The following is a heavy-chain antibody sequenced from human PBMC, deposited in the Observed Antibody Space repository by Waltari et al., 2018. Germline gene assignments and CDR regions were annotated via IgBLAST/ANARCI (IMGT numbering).Heavy chain of an antibody. CDR2: IHLSGGST. V-gene: IGHV3-20*01. Sequence: EVQLVESGGGVVRPGGSLRLSCAASGSTFAQSGMGCVCPVPGKGREWVSHIHLSGGSTGYAGSVKGRFTISRDNAKQSLYLEMNSLRVEDTALYHCTRDRHDFWSGPNWFDPWGQGTLVTVSS. CDR1: GSTFAQSG. J-gene: IGHJ5*02. CDR3: TRDRHDFWSGPNWFDP. D-gene: IGHD3-3*01.